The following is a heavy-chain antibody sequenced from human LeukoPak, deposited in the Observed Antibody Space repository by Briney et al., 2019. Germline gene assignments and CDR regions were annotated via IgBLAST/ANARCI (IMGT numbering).Heavy chain of an antibody. J-gene: IGHJ4*02. CDR2: IRYDGSNK. D-gene: IGHD3-9*01. V-gene: IGHV3-30*02. CDR3: ARGPDYDILADYFDY. Sequence: GGSLRLSCAASGFTFSSYGMHWVRQAPGKGLEWVAFIRYDGSNKYYADSVKGRFTISRDNSKNTLFLQMNSLRPEDTAVYYCARGPDYDILADYFDYWGQGTLVTVSS. CDR1: GFTFSSYG.